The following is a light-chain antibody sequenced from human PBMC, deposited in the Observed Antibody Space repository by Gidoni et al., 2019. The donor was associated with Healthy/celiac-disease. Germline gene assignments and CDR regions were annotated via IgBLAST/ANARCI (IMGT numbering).Light chain of an antibody. CDR2: GAS. J-gene: IGKJ5*01. Sequence: EIVLTQSPGTLSLSPGERATLSCRASQSVSSSYLAWYQQKPVHAPRLLIYGASSRATGIPDSFSGSGSGTDFTLTISRLEPEDFAVYYCQQYGSSPPNTFGQGTRLEIK. CDR3: QQYGSSPPNT. V-gene: IGKV3-20*01. CDR1: QSVSSSY.